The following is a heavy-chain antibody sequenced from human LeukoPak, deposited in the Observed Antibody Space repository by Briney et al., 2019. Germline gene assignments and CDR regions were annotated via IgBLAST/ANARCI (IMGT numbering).Heavy chain of an antibody. Sequence: GGSLRLSCAASGFTFSSYEMNWVRQAPGKGLDWVSYISSSGSTIYYADSVKGRFTISRDNAKNSLYLQMNSLRAEDTAVYYCARVHRDYDFWSGYYTTWCFDYWGQGTLVTVSS. CDR1: GFTFSSYE. D-gene: IGHD3-3*01. CDR3: ARVHRDYDFWSGYYTTWCFDY. V-gene: IGHV3-48*03. CDR2: ISSSGSTI. J-gene: IGHJ4*02.